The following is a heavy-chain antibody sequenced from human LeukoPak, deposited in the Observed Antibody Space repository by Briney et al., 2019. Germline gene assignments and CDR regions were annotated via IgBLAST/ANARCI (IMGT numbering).Heavy chain of an antibody. CDR3: ARDQNFQH. V-gene: IGHV3-7*01. Sequence: PGGSLRLSCAASGFTFSNYAMSWVRQAPGKGLEWVANIKEDGREKYYVDSLKGRFTISRDNAKNSLYLQMNSLSAEDTAVYYCARDQNFQHWGQGTLVIVSS. CDR1: GFTFSNYA. J-gene: IGHJ1*01. CDR2: IKEDGREK.